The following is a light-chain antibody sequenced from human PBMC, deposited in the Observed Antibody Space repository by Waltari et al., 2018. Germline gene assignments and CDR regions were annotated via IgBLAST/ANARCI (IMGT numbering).Light chain of an antibody. CDR1: SRDVRDYNY. V-gene: IGLV2-11*01. CDR3: CSYAGSSLFV. CDR2: DVT. J-gene: IGLJ1*01. Sequence: QSALTQPRSVSGSPGQSVTLSCTGPSRDVRDYNYVSWYQHHPGKTPKVMIFDVTKRPSGVPDRFSGSKSGNTASLTISGLQAEDEADYFCCSYAGSSLFVFGTGTKVTVL.